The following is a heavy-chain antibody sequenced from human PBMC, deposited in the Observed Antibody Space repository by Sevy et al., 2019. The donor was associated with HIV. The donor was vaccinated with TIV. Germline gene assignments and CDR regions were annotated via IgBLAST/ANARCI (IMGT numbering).Heavy chain of an antibody. D-gene: IGHD2-2*01. V-gene: IGHV3-30*02. CDR1: GFTFSTYG. CDR3: AKVVHIVVVPAAIDYYYGMDV. CDR2: IRFDGTIQ. Sequence: GGSLRLSCAASGFTFSTYGMHWVRQAPGKGLEWVAFIRFDGTIQYYTDSVKGQLTISRDNSKSTMYLQMNSLRAEDTAVYFCAKVVHIVVVPAAIDYYYGMDVWGQGTTVTVSS. J-gene: IGHJ6*02.